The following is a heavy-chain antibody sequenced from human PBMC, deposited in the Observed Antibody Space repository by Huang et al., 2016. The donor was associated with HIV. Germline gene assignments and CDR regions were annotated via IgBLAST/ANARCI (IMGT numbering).Heavy chain of an antibody. CDR1: GGTFSSNA. Sequence: QVQLVQSGAEVKKPGSSVKVSCKASGGTFSSNAISWVRQAPGQGLEWMGGIIPNFGTANYAQKFQGRVTITADESTSTAYVELRRLRSEDTAVYYCARGPNDSSGYYDFWGQGTLVTVSS. CDR3: ARGPNDSSGYYDF. J-gene: IGHJ4*02. D-gene: IGHD3-22*01. V-gene: IGHV1-69*13. CDR2: IIPNFGTA.